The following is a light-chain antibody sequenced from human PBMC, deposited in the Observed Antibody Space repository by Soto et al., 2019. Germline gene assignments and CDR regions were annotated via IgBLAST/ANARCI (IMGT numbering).Light chain of an antibody. V-gene: IGLV2-14*01. CDR3: SSYTSSSTLGL. CDR1: SSDVGGYNY. J-gene: IGLJ2*01. CDR2: DVS. Sequence: QSVLTQPASVSGSPGQSITISCTGTSSDVGGYNYVSWYQQHPGKAPKLMIYDVSKRPSGVSNRFSGSKSGNTASLTISGLQAEDEADYYCSSYTSSSTLGLFGGGTKVTVL.